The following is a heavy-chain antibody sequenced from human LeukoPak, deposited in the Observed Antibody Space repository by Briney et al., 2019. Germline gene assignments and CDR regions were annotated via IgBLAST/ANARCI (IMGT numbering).Heavy chain of an antibody. CDR2: IYYSGST. Sequence: SETLSLTCTVSGGSISSYYWSWIRQPPGKGLEWIGYIYYSGSTNYNPSLKSRVTISVDTSKNQFSLKLSSVTAADTAVYYCARDRGPRLCGGDCFYAFDIWGQGTMVTVSS. V-gene: IGHV4-59*01. J-gene: IGHJ3*02. D-gene: IGHD2-21*02. CDR1: GGSISSYY. CDR3: ARDRGPRLCGGDCFYAFDI.